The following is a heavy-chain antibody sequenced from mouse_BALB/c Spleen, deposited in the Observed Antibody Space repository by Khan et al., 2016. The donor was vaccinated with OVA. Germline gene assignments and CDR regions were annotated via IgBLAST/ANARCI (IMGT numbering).Heavy chain of an antibody. J-gene: IGHJ3*01. Sequence: EVQLQESGGDLVKPGGSLKLSCAASGFTFSSYSMSWVRQTPDKRLEWVASISSGGDYTYYPDIVKGRFTISRDNAKNTLYLQMSSLKSEDTAVYYCGGHLTGSFAYWGQGTLVTVAA. CDR1: GFTFSSYS. CDR2: ISSGGDYT. CDR3: GGHLTGSFAY. D-gene: IGHD4-1*01. V-gene: IGHV5-6*01.